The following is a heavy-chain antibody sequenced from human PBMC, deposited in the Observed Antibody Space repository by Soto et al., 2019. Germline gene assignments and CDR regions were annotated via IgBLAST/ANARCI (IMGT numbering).Heavy chain of an antibody. CDR2: IYRSGST. J-gene: IGHJ4*02. Sequence: PGKGLEYIGNIYRSGSTYYNPPLKNRVTISIDTSKNQLSLNLSSVTAADTVVYYCARDDSSRDGGFDYSGQPTLLSV. CDR3: ARDDSSRDGGFDY. D-gene: IGHD3-22*01. V-gene: IGHV4-31*02.